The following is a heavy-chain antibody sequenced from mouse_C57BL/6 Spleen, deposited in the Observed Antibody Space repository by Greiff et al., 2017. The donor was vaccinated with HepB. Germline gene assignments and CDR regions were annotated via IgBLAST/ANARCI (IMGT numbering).Heavy chain of an antibody. Sequence: VQLQQSGPELVKPGASVKISCKASGYAFSSSWMNWVKQRPGKGLEWIGRIYPGDGDTNYNGKFKGKATLTADKSSSTAYMQLSSLTSEDSAVYVGASGGDGCCVDDWGQGTSLTVAS. J-gene: IGHJ2*03. CDR3: ASGGDGCCVDD. CDR2: IYPGDGDT. V-gene: IGHV1-82*01. D-gene: IGHD2-3*01. CDR1: GYAFSSSW.